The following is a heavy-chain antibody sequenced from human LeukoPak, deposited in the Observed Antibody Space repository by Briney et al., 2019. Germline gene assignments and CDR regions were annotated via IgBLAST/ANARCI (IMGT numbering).Heavy chain of an antibody. V-gene: IGHV4-39*01. D-gene: IGHD4-11*01. J-gene: IGHJ4*02. CDR1: GGSISSSSYY. Sequence: SETLSLTCTVSGGSISSSSYYWGWIRQPPGKGLEWIGTIYYSGSTYYNPSLKSRVTISVDTSKSQFSLKLSSVTAADTAVYYCASRYDYSNYIDYWGQGTLXTVSS. CDR3: ASRYDYSNYIDY. CDR2: IYYSGST.